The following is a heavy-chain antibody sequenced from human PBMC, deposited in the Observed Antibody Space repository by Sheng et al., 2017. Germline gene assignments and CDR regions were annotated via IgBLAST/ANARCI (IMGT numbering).Heavy chain of an antibody. Sequence: EVQLVESGGGLVQPGGSLRLSCVASGFTFTTYAMSWVRQAPGKGLEWVSAITGSGVGTYYADSVKGRFTISRDNSKNTLYLQMNSLRAEDTAVYYCGGGGNRGCYPVVPTPWGRG. V-gene: IGHV3-23*04. CDR3: GGGGNRGCYPVVPTP. D-gene: IGHD2-2*01. CDR1: GFTFTTYA. CDR2: ITGSGVGT. J-gene: IGHJ3*01.